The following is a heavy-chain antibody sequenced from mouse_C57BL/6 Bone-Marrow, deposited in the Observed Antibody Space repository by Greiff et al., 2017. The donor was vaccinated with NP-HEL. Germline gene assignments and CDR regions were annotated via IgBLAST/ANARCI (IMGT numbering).Heavy chain of an antibody. CDR2: IRSKSSNYAT. CDR1: GFTFNTYA. Sequence: EVHLVESGGGLVQPKGSLKLSCAASGFTFNTYAMHWVRQAPGKGLEWVARIRSKSSNYATYYADSVKDRFTISRDDSQSMLYLQMNNLKTEDTAMYYGVRDYGSSYDWYFDVWGTGTTVTASS. J-gene: IGHJ1*03. D-gene: IGHD1-1*01. V-gene: IGHV10-3*01. CDR3: VRDYGSSYDWYFDV.